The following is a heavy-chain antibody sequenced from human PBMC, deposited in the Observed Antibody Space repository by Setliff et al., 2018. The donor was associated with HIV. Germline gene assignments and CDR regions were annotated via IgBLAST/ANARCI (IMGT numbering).Heavy chain of an antibody. Sequence: TSETLSLTCSVSGGSMSSYYWSWIRQTASKGLEWIGRIYTSGSIIYNPSLRSQVTMSVDTSKNQFSLKLSSVTAADTAVYYCARIIMPRGGAFDIWGQGTMVTVS. CDR1: GGSMSSYY. V-gene: IGHV4-4*07. J-gene: IGHJ3*02. CDR3: ARIIMPRGGAFDI. D-gene: IGHD3-10*01. CDR2: IYTSGSI.